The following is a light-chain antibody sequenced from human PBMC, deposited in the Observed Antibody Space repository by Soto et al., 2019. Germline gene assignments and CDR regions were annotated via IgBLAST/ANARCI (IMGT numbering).Light chain of an antibody. J-gene: IGLJ2*01. CDR2: EVG. CDR1: SSDVGGYNY. CDR3: SSYTSSSTLVV. Sequence: QSALTQPASVSGSPGQSITISCTGTSSDVGGYNYVSWYQQHPGKAPKFMIYEVGSRPSGVSNRFSGSKSGNTASLTISGLQAEDEADYYCSSYTSSSTLVVFGGGTKLTVL. V-gene: IGLV2-14*01.